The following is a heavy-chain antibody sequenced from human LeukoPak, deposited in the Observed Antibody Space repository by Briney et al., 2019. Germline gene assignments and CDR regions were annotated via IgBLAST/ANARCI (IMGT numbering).Heavy chain of an antibody. CDR2: ISTDGSTT. CDR3: IRSKSGNYGLFDY. V-gene: IGHV3-74*01. D-gene: IGHD1-26*01. Sequence: GGSLRLSCAASGFSFSSYWMHWVRQAPGKGLVWVSRISTDGSTTNYADSVKGRFSISRDNAKNTVYLQMNSLRDEDTAMYYCIRSKSGNYGLFDYWGQGTLVTVSS. J-gene: IGHJ4*02. CDR1: GFSFSSYW.